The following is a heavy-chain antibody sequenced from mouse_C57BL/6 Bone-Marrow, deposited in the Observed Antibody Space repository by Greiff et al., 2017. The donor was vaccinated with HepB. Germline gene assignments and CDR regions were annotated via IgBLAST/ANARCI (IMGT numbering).Heavy chain of an antibody. CDR3: ARKGEYYYGSSRWYFDV. Sequence: QVQLQQSGAELVKPGASVKLSCKASGYTFTSYWMQWVKQRPGQGLEWIGEIDPSDSYTNYNQKFKGKATLTVDTSSSTAYMQLSSLTSEDSAVYYCARKGEYYYGSSRWYFDVWGTGTTVTVSS. CDR2: IDPSDSYT. D-gene: IGHD1-1*01. J-gene: IGHJ1*03. V-gene: IGHV1-50*01. CDR1: GYTFTSYW.